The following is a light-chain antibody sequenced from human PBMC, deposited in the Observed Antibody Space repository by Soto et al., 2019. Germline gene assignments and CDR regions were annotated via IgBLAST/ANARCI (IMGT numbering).Light chain of an antibody. CDR2: WAS. CDR3: QQYYSTPFT. Sequence: DIVMTQSPDSLAVSLGERATINCKSSQSVLYSSNNKNYLAWYQQKPGQPPKLLIYWASTRESGVPDRFSGSGSATDFTLTISSLQAEDVEVYYCQQYYSTPFTLGPGTKVDIK. J-gene: IGKJ3*01. CDR1: QSVLYSSNNKNY. V-gene: IGKV4-1*01.